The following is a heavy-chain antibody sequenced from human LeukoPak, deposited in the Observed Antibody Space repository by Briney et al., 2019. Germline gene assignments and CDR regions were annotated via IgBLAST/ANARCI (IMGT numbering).Heavy chain of an antibody. CDR3: AGGYKYAYYNYYYMDV. V-gene: IGHV4-39*07. Sequence: PSETPSLTCTVSGGSISSSSYYWGWIRQPPGKGLEWIGSIYYSGSTYYNPSLKSRVTISVDTSKNQFSLKLSSVTAADTAVYYCAGGYKYAYYNYYYMDVWGKGTTVTVSS. J-gene: IGHJ6*03. D-gene: IGHD5-24*01. CDR2: IYYSGST. CDR1: GGSISSSSYY.